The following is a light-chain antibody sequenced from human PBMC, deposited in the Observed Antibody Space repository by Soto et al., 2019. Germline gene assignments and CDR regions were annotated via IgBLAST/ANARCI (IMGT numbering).Light chain of an antibody. J-gene: IGLJ1*01. CDR3: GAWDNSLNGYV. V-gene: IGLV1-44*01. Sequence: QSVLTQPPSASGTPGQRVTISCSGSSSNIGSNTVNWYQQLPGTAPKLLIYSNNQRPSGVPDRFSGSNSGTPASLAISGLQSEDEADYYCGAWDNSLNGYVFGTGTKVTVL. CDR1: SSNIGSNT. CDR2: SNN.